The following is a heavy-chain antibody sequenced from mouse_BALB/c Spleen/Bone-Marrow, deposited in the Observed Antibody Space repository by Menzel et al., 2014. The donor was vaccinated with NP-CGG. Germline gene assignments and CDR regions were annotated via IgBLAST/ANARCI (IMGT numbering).Heavy chain of an antibody. Sequence: VQLQQAGAKLVKPGASVKLSCTASGFNIKDTYMHWVKQRPEQGLEWIGRIDPANGNTKYDPKFQGKATITADTSSNTAYLQLSSLTSEDTAVYYCARWEYYAMDYWDQGTSVTVSS. CDR3: ARWEYYAMDY. D-gene: IGHD4-1*01. V-gene: IGHV14-3*02. CDR2: IDPANGNT. J-gene: IGHJ4*01. CDR1: GFNIKDTY.